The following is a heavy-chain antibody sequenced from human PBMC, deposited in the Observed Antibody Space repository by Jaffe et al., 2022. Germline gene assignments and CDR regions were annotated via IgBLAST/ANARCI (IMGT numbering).Heavy chain of an antibody. CDR1: GFTFSSYE. Sequence: EVQLVESGGGLVQPGGSLRLSCAASGFTFSSYEMNWVRQAPGKGLEWVSYISSSGSTIYYADSVKGRFTISRDNAKNSLYLQMNSLRAEDTAVYYCARDSFLDYGDYGGSYWGQGTLVTVSS. V-gene: IGHV3-48*03. CDR3: ARDSFLDYGDYGGSY. J-gene: IGHJ4*02. D-gene: IGHD4-17*01. CDR2: ISSSGSTI.